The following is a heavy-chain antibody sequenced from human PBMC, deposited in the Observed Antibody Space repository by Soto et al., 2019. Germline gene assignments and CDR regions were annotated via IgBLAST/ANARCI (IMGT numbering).Heavy chain of an antibody. J-gene: IGHJ6*03. CDR3: ANGGDYGEYGIYMDV. V-gene: IGHV3-64D*08. Sequence: EVQLVESGGKWVQPGGSLRLSCSASGFTFSSYPLHWVRQAPGKGLEYVSTISRDGRNTYFADSVKGRFTISRDNSENSLYLHMSSLRVEDTEVYYGANGGDYGEYGIYMDVWGKGTTVTVSS. D-gene: IGHD4-17*01. CDR1: GFTFSSYP. CDR2: ISRDGRNT.